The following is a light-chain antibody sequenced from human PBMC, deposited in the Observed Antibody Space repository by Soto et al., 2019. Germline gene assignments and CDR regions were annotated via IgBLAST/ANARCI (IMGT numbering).Light chain of an antibody. CDR3: SSYASTSTLEV. V-gene: IGLV2-14*01. J-gene: IGLJ3*02. Sequence: QSALTQPASVSASPGQSITISCTGTSSDVGAYNYVSWYQQHPGKAPKLIIYEVSNRPSGVSHRFSGSKSGNTASLSISGLRPEDEADYYCSSYASTSTLEVFGGGTKVTVL. CDR1: SSDVGAYNY. CDR2: EVS.